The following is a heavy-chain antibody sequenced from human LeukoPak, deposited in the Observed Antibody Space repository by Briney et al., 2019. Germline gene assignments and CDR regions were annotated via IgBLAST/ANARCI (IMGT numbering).Heavy chain of an antibody. D-gene: IGHD2-2*02. Sequence: GGSLRLSCAASGFTFSSYWMHWVRQVPGKGLVWVARINPGGSSITYADSVKGRFTISRDNAKNTLYLQMNSLRAEDTAVYHCAKEGCTGTNCYINCWGQGTLVTVSS. CDR3: AKEGCTGTNCYINC. CDR2: INPGGSSI. CDR1: GFTFSSYW. J-gene: IGHJ4*02. V-gene: IGHV3-74*01.